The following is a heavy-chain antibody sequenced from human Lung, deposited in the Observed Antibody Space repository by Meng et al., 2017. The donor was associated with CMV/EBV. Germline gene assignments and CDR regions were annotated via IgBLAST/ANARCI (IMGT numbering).Heavy chain of an antibody. CDR2: ISCYNGDT. CDR1: GYTFTHHG. V-gene: IGHV1-18*01. J-gene: IGHJ4*02. Sequence: RLVQAGAEVKKSGASVRVSCKASGYTFTHHGISWIRQAPGQGLEWMGWISCYNGDTNYAQKLQGRVTMTTDTSTNTAYMDLRGLRSDDTAVYYCARDPSNTSGRYAYFDYWGQGTLVTVSS. D-gene: IGHD6-19*01. CDR3: ARDPSNTSGRYAYFDY.